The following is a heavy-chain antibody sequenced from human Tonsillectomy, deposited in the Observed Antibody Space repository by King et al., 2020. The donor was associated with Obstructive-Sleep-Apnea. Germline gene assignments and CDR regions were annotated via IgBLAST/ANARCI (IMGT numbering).Heavy chain of an antibody. CDR2: ISTSGSTL. CDR1: GFTFGDYY. Sequence: VQLVESGGGLVKPGGSLRLSCAASGFTFGDYYMNWIRQAPGKGLEWVSYISTSGSTLYYADSVKGRFTISRDNAKNSLYLQMNSLRAEDTAVYYCASLLRDERFDPWGQGTLVTVSS. J-gene: IGHJ5*02. V-gene: IGHV3-11*01. D-gene: IGHD5-24*01. CDR3: ASLLRDERFDP.